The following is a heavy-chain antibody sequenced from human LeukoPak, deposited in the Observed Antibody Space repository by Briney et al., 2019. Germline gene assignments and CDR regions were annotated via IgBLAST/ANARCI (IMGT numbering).Heavy chain of an antibody. Sequence: PGGSLRLPCAAYGFSFSTYGMHWVRQAPGKGLEWVAVIWYDGSHQYYADSVKGRFTISRDMSNNTLYLQMNSLRVDDTALYYCARDLGLRYGSGTYRFDPWGQGTLVIVSS. J-gene: IGHJ5*02. D-gene: IGHD3-10*01. V-gene: IGHV3-33*01. CDR2: IWYDGSHQ. CDR1: GFSFSTYG. CDR3: ARDLGLRYGSGTYRFDP.